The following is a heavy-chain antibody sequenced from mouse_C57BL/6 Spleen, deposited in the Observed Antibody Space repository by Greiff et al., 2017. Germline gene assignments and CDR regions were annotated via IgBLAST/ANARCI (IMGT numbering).Heavy chain of an antibody. CDR3: ARSYDYYAMDY. V-gene: IGHV1-80*01. CDR1: GYAFSSYW. D-gene: IGHD2-10*02. Sequence: QVQLKESGAELVKPGASVKISCKASGYAFSSYWMNWVKQRPGKGLEWLGQIYPGDGDTNYNGKFKGKATLTADKSSSTAYMQLSSLTSEDSAVYFCARSYDYYAMDYWGQGTSVTVSS. J-gene: IGHJ4*01. CDR2: IYPGDGDT.